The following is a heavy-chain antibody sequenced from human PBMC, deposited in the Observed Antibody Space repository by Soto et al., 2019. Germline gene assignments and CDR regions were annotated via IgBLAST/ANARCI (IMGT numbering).Heavy chain of an antibody. CDR1: GYPFSDYY. CDR2: VDPNNGDT. J-gene: IGHJ6*02. D-gene: IGHD3-16*01. Sequence: GASVKVSCKASGYPFSDYYMHWVRQAPGRRPEWMGWVDPNNGDTHYVQKFQGRVTMTTDMSISTGYMELTRLASDDTALYYCTRGPMWRPPLIKDYGMDVWGQGTTVTVSS. CDR3: TRGPMWRPPLIKDYGMDV. V-gene: IGHV1-2*02.